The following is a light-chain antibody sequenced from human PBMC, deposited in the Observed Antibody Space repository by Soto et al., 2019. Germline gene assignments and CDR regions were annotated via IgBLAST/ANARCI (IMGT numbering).Light chain of an antibody. V-gene: IGKV3-15*01. J-gene: IGKJ3*01. CDR2: GAS. CDR3: QQYHDWPPIT. Sequence: EIVMTQSPATLFLSPGERATLSCRASQTVSDDLAWYQQKPGQAPRLLIYGASTRATDIPARFSGGGSGTEFTLTISSLQSEDSAIYYCQQYHDWPPITFGPGTKVNI. CDR1: QTVSDD.